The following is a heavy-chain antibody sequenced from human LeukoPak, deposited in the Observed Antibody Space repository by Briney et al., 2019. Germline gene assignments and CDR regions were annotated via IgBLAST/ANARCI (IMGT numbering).Heavy chain of an antibody. Sequence: GSSVKVSCKASGGTFSSYAISWVRQAPGQGLEWMGWINPNSGGTNYAQKFQGRVTMTRDTSISTAYMELSRLRSDDTAVYYCARPQTDFWSAGIWGQGTMVTVSS. CDR3: ARPQTDFWSAGI. D-gene: IGHD3-3*01. V-gene: IGHV1-2*02. J-gene: IGHJ3*02. CDR2: INPNSGGT. CDR1: GGTFSSYA.